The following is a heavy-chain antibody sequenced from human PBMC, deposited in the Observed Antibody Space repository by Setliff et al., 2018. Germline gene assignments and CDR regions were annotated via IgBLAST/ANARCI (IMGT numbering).Heavy chain of an antibody. D-gene: IGHD1-26*01. J-gene: IGHJ3*02. CDR2: INFDGTST. CDR1: GLALSHYW. CDR3: IRDWGEAGSTNAFDI. Sequence: PGGSLRLSCEGSGLALSHYWMHWVRQGPGKGLVWVSYINFDGTSTNYADSVKGRFTISRDNAKNTVYLQLNRLRADDTAVYYCIRDWGEAGSTNAFDIWGQGTVVTVSS. V-gene: IGHV3-74*01.